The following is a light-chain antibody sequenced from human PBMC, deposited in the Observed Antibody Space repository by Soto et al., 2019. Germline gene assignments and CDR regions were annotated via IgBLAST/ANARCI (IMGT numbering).Light chain of an antibody. CDR2: TAS. CDR1: QDINIF. J-gene: IGKJ4*01. V-gene: IGKV1-9*01. CDR3: QQVNSYSLT. Sequence: DIQLTQSPSFLSASVGDRVTITCRPSQDINIFLAWYQQKPGKAPKLLMYTASTLQSGVPSRFSGSGSGTEFTLTISSLQPEDFATYFCQQVNSYSLTFGRGTTVEIK.